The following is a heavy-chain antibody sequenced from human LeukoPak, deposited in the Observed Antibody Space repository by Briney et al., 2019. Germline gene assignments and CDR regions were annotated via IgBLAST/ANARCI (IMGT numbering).Heavy chain of an antibody. D-gene: IGHD2-15*01. J-gene: IGHJ6*02. V-gene: IGHV3-30-3*01. CDR2: ISYDGSNK. Sequence: GGSLRLSCAASGFTFSSYAMHWVRQAPGKGLEWVAVISYDGSNKYYADSVKGRFTISRDNSKSTLYLQMNSLRAEETAVYYCARGRTNSGSKTSYGMDVWGQGTTVTVSS. CDR3: ARGRTNSGSKTSYGMDV. CDR1: GFTFSSYA.